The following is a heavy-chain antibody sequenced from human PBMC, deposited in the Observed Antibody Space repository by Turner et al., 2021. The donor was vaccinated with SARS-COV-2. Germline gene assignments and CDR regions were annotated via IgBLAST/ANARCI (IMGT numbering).Heavy chain of an antibody. V-gene: IGHV3-30-3*01. CDR3: ARDVGAYFDY. CDR2: ISYDGSNK. CDR1: GFTFSSYA. D-gene: IGHD1-26*01. J-gene: IGHJ4*02. Sequence: QMQLVESGGGVVQPGRSLRLSCAASGFTFSSYAMHWVRQAPGKGLEWVALISYDGSNKYYADSVKGRFTIARDNSKNTLYLQMNSLRPEDAAVYYCARDVGAYFDYWGQGTLVTVSS.